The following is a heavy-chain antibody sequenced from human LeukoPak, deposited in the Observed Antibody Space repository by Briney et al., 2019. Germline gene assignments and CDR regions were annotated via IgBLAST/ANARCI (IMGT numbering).Heavy chain of an antibody. D-gene: IGHD2-2*01. CDR2: IYPGDSDT. CDR3: ARTSCSSTSCYFDYFDY. CDR1: GCNFTTYW. V-gene: IGHV5-51*01. Sequence: GESLKISCKGSGCNFTTYWIGWVRQMPGKGLEWMGIIYPGDSDTRYSPSFQGQVTISADKSISTAYLQWSSLKASDTAMYYCARTSCSSTSCYFDYFDYWGQETLVTVSS. J-gene: IGHJ4*02.